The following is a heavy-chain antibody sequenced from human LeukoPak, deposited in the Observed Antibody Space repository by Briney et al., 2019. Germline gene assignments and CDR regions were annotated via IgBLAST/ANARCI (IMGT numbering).Heavy chain of an antibody. CDR1: GGSVSSYY. CDR2: ISDIGSI. CDR3: AGHHPRNTVDF. D-gene: IGHD2/OR15-2a*01. J-gene: IGHJ4*02. V-gene: IGHV4-59*08. Sequence: PSETRSLTCTVSGGSVSSYYWSLIRQPAGKGLEWIAYISDIGSINYNPSLKSRVTISLDTSKNQFSLKLSSVTAADTAVYYCAGHHPRNTVDFWGQGTLVTVSS.